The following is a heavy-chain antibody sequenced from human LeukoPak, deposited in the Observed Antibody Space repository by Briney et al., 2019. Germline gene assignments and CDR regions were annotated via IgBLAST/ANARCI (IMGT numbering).Heavy chain of an antibody. D-gene: IGHD3-10*01. Sequence: ASVKVSCKASGYTFTSYDINWVRQAPGQGLEWMGWMNPNSGNTGYAQKFQGRVTMTRNTSISTAYMQLSSLRSEDTAVYYCAREYYYGSGSSDYWGQGTLVTVSS. CDR2: MNPNSGNT. CDR1: GYTFTSYD. V-gene: IGHV1-8*01. CDR3: AREYYYGSGSSDY. J-gene: IGHJ4*02.